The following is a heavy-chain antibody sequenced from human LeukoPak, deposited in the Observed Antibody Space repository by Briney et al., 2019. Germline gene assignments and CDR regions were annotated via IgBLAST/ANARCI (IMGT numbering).Heavy chain of an antibody. J-gene: IGHJ4*02. CDR2: IYYSGST. D-gene: IGHD3-9*01. Sequence: SETLSLTCTVSGGSISSYYWSWIRQPPGKGLEWIGYIYYSGSTNYNPSLKSRVTISVDTSKNQFSLKLSSVTAADTAVYYCARGYYDILTGYYGVFDYWGQGPLVTVSS. CDR3: ARGYYDILTGYYGVFDY. V-gene: IGHV4-59*01. CDR1: GGSISSYY.